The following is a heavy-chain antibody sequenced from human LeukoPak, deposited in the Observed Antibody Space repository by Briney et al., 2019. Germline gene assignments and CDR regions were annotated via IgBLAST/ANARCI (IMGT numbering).Heavy chain of an antibody. V-gene: IGHV3-30*02. J-gene: IGHJ6*03. D-gene: IGHD3-3*01. CDR2: IRYNGDNK. CDR3: AKRVVIRSTDYFYYYIHV. CDR1: GFSFSDYG. Sequence: GGPLRLSCEASGFSFSDYGMHGLRQAPGKGLEWVAFIRYNGDNKYYADSVKGRFTVSRDNSQSTLYLQMNSLRVEDTAVYYCAKRVVIRSTDYFYYYIHVWGKGTTVTVSS.